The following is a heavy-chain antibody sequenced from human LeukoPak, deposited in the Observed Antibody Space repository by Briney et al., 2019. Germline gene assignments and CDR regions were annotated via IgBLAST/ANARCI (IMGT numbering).Heavy chain of an antibody. CDR3: ATGGPMIAVVITSRPFDI. J-gene: IGHJ3*02. CDR1: GYSLTELS. Sequence: ASVTVSCKLSGYSLTELSIHWVRQAPGKGLEWMGGFDPEYRKTIYAERFQDRVTLTEDTSTDTAYMELSSLRSDDTAVYYCATGGPMIAVVITSRPFDIWGQGTMVTVSS. D-gene: IGHD3-22*01. V-gene: IGHV1-24*01. CDR2: FDPEYRKT.